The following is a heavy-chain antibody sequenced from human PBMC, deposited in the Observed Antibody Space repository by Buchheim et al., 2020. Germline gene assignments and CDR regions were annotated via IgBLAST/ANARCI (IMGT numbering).Heavy chain of an antibody. V-gene: IGHV3-21*01. J-gene: IGHJ4*02. CDR2: ISSSSSYI. CDR3: ARALYGNWDFDY. Sequence: EVQLVESGGGLVKPGGSLRLSCAASGFSFSGYSMNWVRQAPGKGLEWVSSISSSSSYIYYADSLKGRFSVSRDKAKNSLYLQMNSLRAEDTAVYYCARALYGNWDFDYWGQGTL. D-gene: IGHD7-27*01. CDR1: GFSFSGYS.